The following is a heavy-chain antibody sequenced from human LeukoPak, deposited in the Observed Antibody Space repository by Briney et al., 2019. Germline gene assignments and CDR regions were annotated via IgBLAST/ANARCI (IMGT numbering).Heavy chain of an antibody. CDR2: ISAYNGNT. J-gene: IGHJ4*02. V-gene: IGHV1-18*01. CDR1: GYTFTSYG. Sequence: ASVKVSCKASGYTFTSYGISWVRQAPGQGLERMGWISAYNGNTNYAQKLQGRVTMTTDTSTSTAYMELRSLRSDDTAVYYCARDLGYSSSWYRSSIGYWGQGTLVTVSS. CDR3: ARDLGYSSSWYRSSIGY. D-gene: IGHD6-13*01.